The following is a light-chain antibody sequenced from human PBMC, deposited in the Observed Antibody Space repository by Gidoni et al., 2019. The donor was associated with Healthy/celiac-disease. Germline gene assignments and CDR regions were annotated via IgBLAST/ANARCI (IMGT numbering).Light chain of an antibody. V-gene: IGLV2-23*02. CDR3: CSYAGSIIVV. CDR1: SSDVGRYNL. J-gene: IGLJ2*01. CDR2: EVS. Sequence: QSALTQPASVSGSPGQAITISCTGTSSDVGRYNLVSWYQQHPGKAPKLMIYEVSKRPSGVSNRFSGSKSGNTASLTISGLQAEDEADYYCCSYAGSIIVVFGGGTKLTVL.